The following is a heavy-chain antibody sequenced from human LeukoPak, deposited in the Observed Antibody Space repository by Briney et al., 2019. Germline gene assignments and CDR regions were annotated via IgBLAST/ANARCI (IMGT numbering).Heavy chain of an antibody. CDR2: ISYDGSNK. CDR3: AGEGNAYYYGSGVH. V-gene: IGHV3-30*05. CDR1: GFTFSSYS. J-gene: IGHJ4*02. Sequence: GGSLRLSCAASGFTFSSYSMNWVRQAPGKGLEWVAVISYDGSNKYYADSVEGRFTISRDNSKNTLYLQMNSLRAEDTAVYYCAGEGNAYYYGSGVHWGQGTLVTVSS. D-gene: IGHD3-10*01.